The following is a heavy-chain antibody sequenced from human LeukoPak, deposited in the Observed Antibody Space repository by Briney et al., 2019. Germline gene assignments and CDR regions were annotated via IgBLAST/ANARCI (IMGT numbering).Heavy chain of an antibody. D-gene: IGHD1-26*01. CDR1: GFSFSSNV. V-gene: IGHV3-23*01. J-gene: IGHJ3*02. Sequence: PGGSLRLSCAASGFSFSSNVMIWVRQAPGKGLEWVSSIPASGGSTYYADSVKGRFTISRDNSKNSLYLQMNSLRAEDTAVYYCAKDRVGELKAFDIWGQGTMVTVSS. CDR3: AKDRVGELKAFDI. CDR2: IPASGGST.